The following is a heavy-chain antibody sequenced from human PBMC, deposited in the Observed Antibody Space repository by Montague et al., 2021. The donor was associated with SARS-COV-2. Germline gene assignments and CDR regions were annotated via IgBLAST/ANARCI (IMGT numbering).Heavy chain of an antibody. D-gene: IGHD3-22*01. V-gene: IGHV4-34*01. CDR2: INHRGST. CDR3: ARGRQHINMVVVGVTGGEYYFDF. CDR1: DGSFSDYS. Sequence: SQTQSLTCAVYDGSFSDYSWTWIRQPPGKGLEWIGEINHRGSTNYNPSSKSRVTISVDTSKNQFSLKMTYVTAADTAVYYCARGRQHINMVVVGVTGGEYYFDFWGQGTLVAVSS. J-gene: IGHJ4*02.